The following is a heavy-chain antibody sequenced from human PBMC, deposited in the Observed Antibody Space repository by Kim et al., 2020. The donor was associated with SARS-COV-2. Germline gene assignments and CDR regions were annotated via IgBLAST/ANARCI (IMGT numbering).Heavy chain of an antibody. Sequence: GGSLRLSCAASGFTFSRRAMSWVRQVPGKGLEWIASVNNKNNPYYADSVKGRFTVSRDITKDTLYLQMNSLRADDTALYYCAKDHPSSGWPTFDSWGQGT. CDR1: GFTFSRRA. CDR3: AKDHPSSGWPTFDS. D-gene: IGHD6-19*01. CDR2: VNNKNNP. V-gene: IGHV3-23*05. J-gene: IGHJ4*02.